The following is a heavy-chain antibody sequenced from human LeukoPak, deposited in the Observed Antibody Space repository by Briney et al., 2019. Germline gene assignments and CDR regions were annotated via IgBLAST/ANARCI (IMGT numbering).Heavy chain of an antibody. J-gene: IGHJ3*01. CDR2: INSDESNT. CDR3: ARTVGYRAIDL. CDR1: GSTFSSYW. V-gene: IGHV3-74*01. D-gene: IGHD1-26*01. Sequence: GGSLRLSCAASGSTFSSYWMHWVRQAPGKGLVWVSRINSDESNTDYADSVKGRFTISRDNAKNTLYLQMNSLRADDTAVYYCARTVGYRAIDLGGQGTMVTVSS.